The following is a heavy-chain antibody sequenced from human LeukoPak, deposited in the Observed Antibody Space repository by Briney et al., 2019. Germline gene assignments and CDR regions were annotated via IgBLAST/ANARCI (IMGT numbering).Heavy chain of an antibody. Sequence: SETLSLTCTVSGGSISSSSYYWGWIRQPPGKGLEWIGSIYHGGSTYYNSSLKSRVAISVDTSKNQFSLKLSSVTAADTAVYYCARGLPIGAAGYFDYWGQGTLVTVSS. V-gene: IGHV4-39*07. CDR2: IYHGGST. J-gene: IGHJ4*02. CDR3: ARGLPIGAAGYFDY. CDR1: GGSISSSSYY. D-gene: IGHD6-13*01.